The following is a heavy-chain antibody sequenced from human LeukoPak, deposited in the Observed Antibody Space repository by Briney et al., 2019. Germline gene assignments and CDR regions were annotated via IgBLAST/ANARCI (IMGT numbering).Heavy chain of an antibody. V-gene: IGHV3-21*01. CDR1: GFTICGNS. CDR2: ISSGSSYI. CDR3: ARDRDSKIWFGELHWFAP. Sequence: GGYLRCSCAAAGFTICGNSMIWVRQGQGKGLVWVLSISSGSSYIYYADSVKGRFTISRDNAKNSLYLQMTSLRAEDTAVYYCARDRDSKIWFGELHWFAPWGQGTLVTVSS. D-gene: IGHD3-10*01. J-gene: IGHJ5*02.